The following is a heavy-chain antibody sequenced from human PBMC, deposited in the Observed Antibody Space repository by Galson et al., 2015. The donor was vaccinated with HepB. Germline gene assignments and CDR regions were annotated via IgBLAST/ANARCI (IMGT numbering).Heavy chain of an antibody. CDR2: ISYNIKYN. CDR1: GFTFSGYS. Sequence: SLRLSCAATGFTFSGYSMNWVRQAPGKGLEWVSSISYNIKYNYYADSLKGRFTISRDNAKNSVYLQMNSLRAEDTAIYYCARSQSIVGATGLDYWGQGTLVTVSS. D-gene: IGHD1-26*01. V-gene: IGHV3-21*01. J-gene: IGHJ4*02. CDR3: ARSQSIVGATGLDY.